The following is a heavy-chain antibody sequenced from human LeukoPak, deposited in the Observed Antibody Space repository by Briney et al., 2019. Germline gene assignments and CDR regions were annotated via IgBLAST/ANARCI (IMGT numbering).Heavy chain of an antibody. CDR2: IYYSGST. V-gene: IGHV4-61*01. CDR1: GGSISSSSYY. CDR3: ARVLERRGWFDP. Sequence: SETLSLTCTVSGGSISSSSYYWSWIRQPPGKGLEWIGYIYYSGSTNYNPSLKSRVTISVDTSKNQFSLRLSSVTAADTAVYYCARVLERRGWFDPWGQGTLVTVSS. J-gene: IGHJ5*02. D-gene: IGHD1-1*01.